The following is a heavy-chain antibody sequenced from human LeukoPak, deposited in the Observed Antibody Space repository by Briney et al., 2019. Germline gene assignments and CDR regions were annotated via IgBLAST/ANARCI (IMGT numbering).Heavy chain of an antibody. J-gene: IGHJ4*02. CDR3: ARVVGLWGELSSYYFDY. CDR2: ISDSGSST. D-gene: IGHD3-16*02. CDR1: GFTFSSYE. Sequence: PGGSLRLSCAASGFTFSSYEMNWVRQAPGKGLEWVSYISDSGSSTYYADSVKGRFTISRDNAKNSLYLQMNSLRAEDTAVYYCARVVGLWGELSSYYFDYWGQGTLVTVSS. V-gene: IGHV3-48*03.